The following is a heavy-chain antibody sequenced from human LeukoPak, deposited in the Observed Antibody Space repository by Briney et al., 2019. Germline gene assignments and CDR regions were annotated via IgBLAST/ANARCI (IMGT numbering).Heavy chain of an antibody. CDR2: ISGSDGST. Sequence: GGSLRLSCAASGFTFSSYAMSWVRQAPGKGLEWVSAISGSDGSTYYAESVRGRFTISRDNAKNSLSLQLNSLRPEDTAVYYCARTGRNNYFDSWGQGTLVTVSS. CDR1: GFTFSSYA. J-gene: IGHJ5*01. D-gene: IGHD5-24*01. V-gene: IGHV3-23*01. CDR3: ARTGRNNYFDS.